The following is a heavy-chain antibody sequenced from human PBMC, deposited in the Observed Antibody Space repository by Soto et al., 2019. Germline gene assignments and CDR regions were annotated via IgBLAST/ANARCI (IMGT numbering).Heavy chain of an antibody. CDR2: IIPIFGTA. J-gene: IGHJ4*02. Sequence: GASVKVSCKASGGTFSSYAISWVRQAPGQGLEWMGGIIPIFGTANYAQKFQGRVTITADESTSTAYMELSSLRSEDTAVYYCARGHSYGYWYPFDYWGQGTLVTVSS. CDR3: ARGHSYGYWYPFDY. CDR1: GGTFSSYA. V-gene: IGHV1-69*13. D-gene: IGHD5-18*01.